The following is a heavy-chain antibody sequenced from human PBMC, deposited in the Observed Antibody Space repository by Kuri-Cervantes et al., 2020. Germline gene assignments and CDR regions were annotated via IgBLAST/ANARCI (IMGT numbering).Heavy chain of an antibody. Sequence: SGPTLVKPTQTLTLTCTFSGFSLSTSGVGVGWIRQPPGKALEWLALIYWDDDKRYSPSLKNRLTITKDTSRNQVVLTMTNMDPVDTATYFCTHYPTTALLYWGQGTLVTVSS. D-gene: IGHD4-17*01. CDR3: THYPTTALLY. CDR2: IYWDDDK. CDR1: GFSLSTSGVG. J-gene: IGHJ4*02. V-gene: IGHV2-5*02.